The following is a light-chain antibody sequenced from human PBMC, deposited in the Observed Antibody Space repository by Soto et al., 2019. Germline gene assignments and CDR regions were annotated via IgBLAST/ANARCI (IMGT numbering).Light chain of an antibody. V-gene: IGKV1-9*01. CDR1: QDIAIY. J-gene: IGKJ4*01. Sequence: DIQMTQSPSTLSGSVGDIVTITCRASQDIAIYLAWYQQKPGEAPKLLIYAASTLQSGVPSRFSGSGSGTAFTLTIRRLQTEDFATYYCQQLSNYPLTFGGGTKV. CDR2: AAS. CDR3: QQLSNYPLT.